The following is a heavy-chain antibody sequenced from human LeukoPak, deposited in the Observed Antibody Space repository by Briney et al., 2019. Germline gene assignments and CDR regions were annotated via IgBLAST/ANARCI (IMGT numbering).Heavy chain of an antibody. J-gene: IGHJ4*02. CDR2: ISGSGGNT. D-gene: IGHD6-19*01. CDR1: GFIFSNYA. CDR3: AKNGYSSGWYPEN. V-gene: IGHV3-23*01. Sequence: PGGSLRLSCAASGFIFSNYAMSWVRQAPGKGLEWVSGISGSGGNTYYADSVKGRFTVSRDTSKNTLYLQMNSLRAEDTAIYYCAKNGYSSGWYPENWGQGTLVTVSS.